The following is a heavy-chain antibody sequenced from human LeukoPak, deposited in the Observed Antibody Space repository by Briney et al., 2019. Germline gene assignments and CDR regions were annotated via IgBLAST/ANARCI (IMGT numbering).Heavy chain of an antibody. CDR3: ARALYSSSIYYMDV. V-gene: IGHV1-2*03. CDR1: GYTFTGYY. CDR2: INPNSGGT. D-gene: IGHD6-6*01. Sequence: LGASVKVSCTASGYTFTGYYMHWVRQAPGQGLEWMGWINPNSGGTNYAQKFQGRVTMTRDTSISTAYMELSRLRSDDTAVYYFARALYSSSIYYMDVWGKGTTVTVSS. J-gene: IGHJ6*03.